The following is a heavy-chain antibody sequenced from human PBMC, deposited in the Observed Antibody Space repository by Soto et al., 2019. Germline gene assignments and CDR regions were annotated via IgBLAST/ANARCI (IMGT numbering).Heavy chain of an antibody. J-gene: IGHJ6*02. CDR1: GFTFSNTW. CDR3: TTVSSLSDSSHYYYYGMDV. V-gene: IGHV3-15*01. Sequence: GGSLRLSCVASGFTFSNTWMTWVRQVPWKGLEWVGRIKSKTDGGTTGYAAPVKGRFTISRDDSEAALFLQMNTLKTEDTAVYYCTTVSSLSDSSHYYYYGMDVWGQGTTVTVSS. CDR2: IKSKTDGGTT. D-gene: IGHD6-13*01.